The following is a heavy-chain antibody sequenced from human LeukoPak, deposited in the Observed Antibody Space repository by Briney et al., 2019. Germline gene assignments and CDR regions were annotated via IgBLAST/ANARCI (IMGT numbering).Heavy chain of an antibody. CDR3: ARGDYGHLFDP. Sequence: GASVKVSCKASGYTFTGYYMHWVRQAPGQGLEWMGRINPNSGVTNYVQKFQGRVTMTRDTSISTAYMDLSRLRPDDTAVYYCARGDYGHLFDPWGQGTLVTVSS. CDR2: INPNSGVT. V-gene: IGHV1-2*06. D-gene: IGHD4-17*01. CDR1: GYTFTGYY. J-gene: IGHJ5*02.